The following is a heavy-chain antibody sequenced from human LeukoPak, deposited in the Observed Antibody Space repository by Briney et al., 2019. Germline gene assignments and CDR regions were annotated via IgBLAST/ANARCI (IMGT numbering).Heavy chain of an antibody. CDR1: GFTVSSNY. V-gene: IGHV3-53*04. J-gene: IGHJ5*02. CDR2: IYSGGST. D-gene: IGHD3-10*01. Sequence: GGSLRLSCAASGFTVSSNYMSWVRQAPGKGLEWVSVIYSGGSTYYADSVKGRFTISRHNSKNTLYPQMNSLRAEDTAVYYCARDRFSGSYFWFDPWGQGTLVTVSS. CDR3: ARDRFSGSYFWFDP.